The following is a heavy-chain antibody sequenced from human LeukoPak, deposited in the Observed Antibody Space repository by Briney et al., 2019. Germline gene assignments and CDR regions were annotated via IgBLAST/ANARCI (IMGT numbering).Heavy chain of an antibody. CDR2: IRSKANNYAT. V-gene: IGHV3-73*01. J-gene: IGHJ1*01. D-gene: IGHD2-2*01. Sequence: GGSLRLSCAASGFTFSGSAIHWVRQTSGKGLEWVGRIRSKANNYATLYAASMKGRFTISRDDSRNTAYLQVNSLKTEDTAVYYCTTIPLGYCSSATDCYKIDHWGQGVLVTVSS. CDR3: TTIPLGYCSSATDCYKIDH. CDR1: GFTFSGSA.